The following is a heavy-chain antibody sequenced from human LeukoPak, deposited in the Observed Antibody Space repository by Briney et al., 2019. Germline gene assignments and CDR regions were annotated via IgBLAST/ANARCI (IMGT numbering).Heavy chain of an antibody. CDR1: GFTFSSYW. Sequence: GGSLRLSCAASGFTFSSYWMSWVRQAPGKGLEWVSSISGSGGSADYADSVEGRFTISRDNSKNTLYLQLSSLRAEDTAVYYCARDAYYSDGSDYYSWFDPWGQGTLVTVSS. CDR3: ARDAYYSDGSDYYSWFDP. CDR2: ISGSGGSA. D-gene: IGHD3-22*01. V-gene: IGHV3-23*01. J-gene: IGHJ5*02.